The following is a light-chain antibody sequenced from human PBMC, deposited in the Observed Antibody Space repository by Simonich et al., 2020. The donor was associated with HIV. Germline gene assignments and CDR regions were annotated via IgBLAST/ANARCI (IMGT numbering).Light chain of an antibody. CDR1: QSISTS. CDR3: QESYIIPRT. Sequence: DIQMTQSPSSLSASVGDRVTITCRGSQSISTSLNWYQQKQGKAPKLLIYAASSLQSGVPSRFSGSGSGTDFTLTISSLQSEDFATYYCQESYIIPRTFGQGTKVEIK. CDR2: AAS. V-gene: IGKV1-39*01. J-gene: IGKJ1*01.